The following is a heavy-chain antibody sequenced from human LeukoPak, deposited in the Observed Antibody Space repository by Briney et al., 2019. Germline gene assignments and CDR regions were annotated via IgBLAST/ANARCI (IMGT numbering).Heavy chain of an antibody. J-gene: IGHJ3*02. CDR1: GYTFTGYY. D-gene: IGHD6-13*01. CDR3: ARVRMGWQQPRGAFDI. Sequence: ASVKVSCKASGYTFTGYYMHWVRQAPGQGLEWMGWINPNSGGTNYAQKFQGRATMTRDTSISTAYMELSRLRSDDTAVYYCARVRMGWQQPRGAFDIWGQGTMVTVSS. CDR2: INPNSGGT. V-gene: IGHV1-2*02.